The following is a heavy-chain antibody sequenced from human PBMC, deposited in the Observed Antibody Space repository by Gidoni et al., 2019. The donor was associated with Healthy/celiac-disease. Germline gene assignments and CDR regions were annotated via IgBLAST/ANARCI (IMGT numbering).Heavy chain of an antibody. CDR3: ARGSSTIFDY. V-gene: IGHV4-34*01. CDR2: INHSGAP. CDR1: GGSFSSYY. D-gene: IGHD3-3*01. Sequence: QVQLQQWGAGLLKPSETLSLTCAVYGGSFSSYYWTWIRQPPGKGLEWIGEINHSGAPDYNPSLKSRVTISLDTSKNQFSLRLTSVTAADTAMYYCARGSSTIFDYWGQVTLVTVSS. J-gene: IGHJ4*02.